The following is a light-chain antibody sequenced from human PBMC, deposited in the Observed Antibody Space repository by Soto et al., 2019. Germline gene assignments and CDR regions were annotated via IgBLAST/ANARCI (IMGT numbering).Light chain of an antibody. V-gene: IGKV3D-20*02. Sequence: IGLTQSAGTLSLSPGERATLSCRASQGISSSYLAWYQQKPGQAPRLLIYDASIRATGIPDRFSGSGSGTDFTLTISRLEPEDFAVYYCQQRSNWPPWTFGQGTKVDI. CDR2: DAS. CDR1: QGISSSY. CDR3: QQRSNWPPWT. J-gene: IGKJ1*01.